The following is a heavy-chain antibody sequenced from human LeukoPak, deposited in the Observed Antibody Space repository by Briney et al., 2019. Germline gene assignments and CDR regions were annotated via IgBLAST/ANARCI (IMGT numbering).Heavy chain of an antibody. CDR2: ISYEGSNK. V-gene: IGHV3-30*18. CDR3: AKDSILVDIVATIRINGLDY. CDR1: GFTFSSYG. D-gene: IGHD5-12*01. Sequence: GGSLRLSCAASGFTFSSYGMHWVRQAPGKGLEWVAVISYEGSNKYYADSVKGRFTISRDNSKNTLYLQMNSLRAEDTAVYYCAKDSILVDIVATIRINGLDYWGQGTLVTVSS. J-gene: IGHJ4*02.